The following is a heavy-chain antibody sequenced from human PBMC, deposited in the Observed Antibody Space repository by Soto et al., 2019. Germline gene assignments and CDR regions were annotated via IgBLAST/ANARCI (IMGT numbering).Heavy chain of an antibody. D-gene: IGHD3-3*01. J-gene: IGHJ4*02. Sequence: ASVKVSCKASGYTFTSYAMHWVRQAPGQRLEWMGWINAGNGNTKYSQKFQGRVTITRGTSASTAYMELSSLRSEDTAVYYCARRVLGYYDFWSGYQEPVDYWGQGTLVTVSS. CDR3: ARRVLGYYDFWSGYQEPVDY. V-gene: IGHV1-3*01. CDR1: GYTFTSYA. CDR2: INAGNGNT.